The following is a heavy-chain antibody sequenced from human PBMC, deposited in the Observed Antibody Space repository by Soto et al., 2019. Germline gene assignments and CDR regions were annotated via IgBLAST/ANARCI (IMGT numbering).Heavy chain of an antibody. J-gene: IGHJ5*02. CDR1: GYTFTSYG. CDR2: ISAYNGNT. D-gene: IGHD2-15*01. V-gene: IGHV1-18*01. CDR3: AGDVVVAATPPWFDP. Sequence: QVQLVQSGAEVKKPGASVKVSCKASGYTFTSYGISWVRQAPGQGLEWMGWISAYNGNTNYAQKLQGRVTMTTDTSTSTAYMELRSLGSDDTAVYYCAGDVVVAATPPWFDPWGQGTLVTVSS.